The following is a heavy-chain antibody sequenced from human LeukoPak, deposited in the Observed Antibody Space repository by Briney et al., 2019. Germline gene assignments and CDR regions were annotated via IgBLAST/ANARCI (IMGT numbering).Heavy chain of an antibody. CDR2: FYDSAST. Sequence: PSETLSLTCTVSGGSISSGDYYWTWIRQPPGKGLEWIGYFYDSASTYFNPSLKSRATISVDTSKNQFSLKLSSVTAADTAVYYCARWVMTTVTYYFDYWGQGTLVTVSS. V-gene: IGHV4-30-4*08. CDR3: ARWVMTTVTYYFDY. D-gene: IGHD4-17*01. CDR1: GGSISSGDYY. J-gene: IGHJ4*02.